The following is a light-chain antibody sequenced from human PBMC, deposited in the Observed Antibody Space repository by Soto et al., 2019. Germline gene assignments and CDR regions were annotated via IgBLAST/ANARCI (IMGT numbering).Light chain of an antibody. CDR2: GAS. Sequence: EIVLTQSPGTLSLSPGDRATLSCRASQSVSSNYLAWYQQIPGQAPRLLIYGASSRATGIPDRFSGSGSGTDFTLTISRLEPEDFAMYYCQQYGSSPYTFGQGTKLEIK. CDR1: QSVSSNY. J-gene: IGKJ2*01. V-gene: IGKV3-20*01. CDR3: QQYGSSPYT.